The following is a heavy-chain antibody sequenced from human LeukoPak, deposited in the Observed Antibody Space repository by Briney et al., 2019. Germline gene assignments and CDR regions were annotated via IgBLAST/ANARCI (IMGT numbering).Heavy chain of an antibody. Sequence: PGGSLRLSCAASGFTFSSYDMSWLRQAPGKGLEWVSAISGSGGSTYYADSVKGRFTISRDNSKHAMYLQMHSLRAEDTAIYYCTKARPGPEYSNTSRFGYNVFDPWGQGTLVTVSS. D-gene: IGHD3-10*01. J-gene: IGHJ5*02. CDR3: TKARPGPEYSNTSRFGYNVFDP. CDR1: GFTFSSYD. V-gene: IGHV3-23*01. CDR2: ISGSGGST.